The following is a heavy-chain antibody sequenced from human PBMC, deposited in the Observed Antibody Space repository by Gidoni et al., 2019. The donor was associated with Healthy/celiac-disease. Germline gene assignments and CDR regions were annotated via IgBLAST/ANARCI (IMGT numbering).Heavy chain of an antibody. D-gene: IGHD5-18*01. CDR2: ISWNSGTI. J-gene: IGHJ4*02. CDR1: GFTFDDYA. V-gene: IGHV3-9*01. Sequence: EVQLVESGGGLVQPGRSLRLSCSASGFTFDDYAMHWVRQAPGKGLEWVSGISWNSGTIGYADSVKGRFTISRDNAKNSLYLQMISLRIEDTALYYCGKGGPYSHMGPPDYWGQGTLVTVSS. CDR3: GKGGPYSHMGPPDY.